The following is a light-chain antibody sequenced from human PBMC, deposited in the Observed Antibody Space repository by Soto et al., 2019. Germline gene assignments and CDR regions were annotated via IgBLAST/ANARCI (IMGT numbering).Light chain of an antibody. Sequence: DIVMTQSPDSLAVSLGERATINCKSSQSVLYSSINKNYLAWYQQKPGQPPRLLIYWASGRESGVPDRFSGSGSGTEFTLTISSLQAEDAAVYYCQQYFSAPFTFGPGTKVDIK. CDR2: WAS. V-gene: IGKV4-1*01. CDR3: QQYFSAPFT. J-gene: IGKJ3*01. CDR1: QSVLYSSINKNY.